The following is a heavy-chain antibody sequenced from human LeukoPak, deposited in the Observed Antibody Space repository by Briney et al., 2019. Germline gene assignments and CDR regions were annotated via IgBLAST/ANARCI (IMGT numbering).Heavy chain of an antibody. V-gene: IGHV3-53*01. CDR2: IYSGGST. Sequence: PGGSLRLSCAASGFTVSSNYMSWVRQAPGKGLEWVSVIYSGGSTYYADSVKGRFTIPRENSKNTLYLQMNSLRAEDTAVYYCARGGSYYDFWRGYYTAPFDYWGQGTLVTVSS. D-gene: IGHD3-3*01. J-gene: IGHJ4*02. CDR3: ARGGSYYDFWRGYYTAPFDY. CDR1: GFTVSSNY.